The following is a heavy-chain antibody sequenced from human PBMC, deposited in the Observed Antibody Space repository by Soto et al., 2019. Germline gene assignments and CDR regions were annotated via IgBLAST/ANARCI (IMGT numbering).Heavy chain of an antibody. J-gene: IGHJ4*02. V-gene: IGHV3-23*01. CDR3: ARDPYCTNGVCYTYFDY. CDR1: GFTFSSYA. CDR2: ISGSGGST. D-gene: IGHD2-8*01. Sequence: LRLSCAASGFTFSSYAMSLVRQAPVKGLEWVSAISGSGGSTYYADSVKGRFTISRDNAKNSLYLQMNSLRAEDTAVYYCARDPYCTNGVCYTYFDYWGQGTLVTVSS.